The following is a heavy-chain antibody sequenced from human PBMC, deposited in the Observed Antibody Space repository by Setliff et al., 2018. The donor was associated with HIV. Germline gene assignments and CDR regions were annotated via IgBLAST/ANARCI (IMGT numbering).Heavy chain of an antibody. J-gene: IGHJ4*02. CDR3: ARDGYVVY. Sequence: ASVKFSCKASGYIFAAYYLHWVRQAPGQGLEWMGRISPNNGDTNSPQRYQGRVTMTRDTSTSTAYMEVSGLASDDTAVYCCARDGYVVYWGQGTLVTVSS. D-gene: IGHD6-13*01. V-gene: IGHV1-2*06. CDR2: ISPNNGDT. CDR1: GYIFAAYY.